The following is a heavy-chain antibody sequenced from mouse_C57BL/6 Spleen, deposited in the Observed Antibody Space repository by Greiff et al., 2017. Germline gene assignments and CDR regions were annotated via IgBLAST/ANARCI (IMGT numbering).Heavy chain of an antibody. D-gene: IGHD1-1*01. CDR2: IYPYNGVS. CDR1: GYSFTGYY. V-gene: IGHV1-31*01. Sequence: EVKLMESGPELVKPGASVKISCKASGYSFTGYYMHWVKQSHGNILDWIGYIYPYNGVSSYNQKFKGKATLTVDKSYSTAYMELRSLTSEDSAVYYCARSGSSYEEYYFDYWGQGTTLTVAS. J-gene: IGHJ2*01. CDR3: ARSGSSYEEYYFDY.